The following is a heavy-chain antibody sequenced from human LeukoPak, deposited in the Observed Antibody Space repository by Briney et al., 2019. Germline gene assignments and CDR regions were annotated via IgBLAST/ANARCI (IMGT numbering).Heavy chain of an antibody. Sequence: SQTLSLTCTVSGGSISSGSYYWSWIRQPAGKGLEWIGRIYTSGSTNYNPSLKSRVTISVDTSKNQFSLKLSSVTSADTAVYYCARDTGVVPAARPGGIDYWGQGTLVTVSS. CDR2: IYTSGST. D-gene: IGHD2-2*01. CDR1: GGSISSGSYY. J-gene: IGHJ4*02. V-gene: IGHV4-61*02. CDR3: ARDTGVVPAARPGGIDY.